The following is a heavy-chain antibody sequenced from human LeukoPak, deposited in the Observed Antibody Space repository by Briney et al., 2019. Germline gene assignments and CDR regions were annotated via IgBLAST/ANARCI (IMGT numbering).Heavy chain of an antibody. D-gene: IGHD4-17*01. J-gene: IGHJ5*02. CDR3: ARDALRIFYGDVWSDP. V-gene: IGHV4-4*07. CDR2: IYTSGST. CDR1: GGSISSYY. Sequence: PSETLSLTCTVSGGSISSYYWSWIRQPAGKGLEWIGRIYTSGSTNYNPSLKSRVTMSVDTSKNQFSLKLSSVTAADTAVYYCARDALRIFYGDVWSDPWGQGTLVTVSS.